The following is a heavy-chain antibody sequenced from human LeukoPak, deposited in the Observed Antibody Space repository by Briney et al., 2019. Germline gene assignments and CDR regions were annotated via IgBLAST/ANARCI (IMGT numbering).Heavy chain of an antibody. CDR1: GGSISSYY. D-gene: IGHD6-13*01. V-gene: IGHV4-4*07. Sequence: SETLSLTCTVSGGSISSYYWSWIRQPAGKGLEWIGRIYSSGSTSHNPSLESRVTMSVDTSKNQFSLKLSSVTAADTAVYYCVRSDSSSSHTAFDIWGQGTMVTVSS. J-gene: IGHJ3*02. CDR2: IYSSGST. CDR3: VRSDSSSSHTAFDI.